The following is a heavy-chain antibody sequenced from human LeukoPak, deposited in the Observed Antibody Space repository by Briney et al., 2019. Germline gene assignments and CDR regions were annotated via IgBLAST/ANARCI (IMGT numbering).Heavy chain of an antibody. V-gene: IGHV1-69*05. CDR1: GGAFSSYA. Sequence: SVKVSCKASGGAFSSYAISWVRQAPGQGLEWMGGIIPIFGTANYAQKFQGRVTITTDESTSTAYMELSSLRSEDTAVYYCARAPIVLMVYARNYYYYYMDVWGKGTTVTVSS. D-gene: IGHD2-8*01. J-gene: IGHJ6*03. CDR3: ARAPIVLMVYARNYYYYYMDV. CDR2: IIPIFGTA.